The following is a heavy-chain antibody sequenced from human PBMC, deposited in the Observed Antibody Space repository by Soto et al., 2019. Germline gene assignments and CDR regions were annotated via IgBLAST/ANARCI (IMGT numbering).Heavy chain of an antibody. Sequence: SVKVSCKASGGTFSSYAISWVRQAPGQGLEWMGGIIPIFGTANYAQKFQGRVTITADESTSTAYMELSSLRSEDTAVYYCARVVSSSPQTYYYYGMDVWGQGTTVTVSS. D-gene: IGHD6-13*01. J-gene: IGHJ6*02. CDR1: GGTFSSYA. CDR2: IIPIFGTA. V-gene: IGHV1-69*13. CDR3: ARVVSSSPQTYYYYGMDV.